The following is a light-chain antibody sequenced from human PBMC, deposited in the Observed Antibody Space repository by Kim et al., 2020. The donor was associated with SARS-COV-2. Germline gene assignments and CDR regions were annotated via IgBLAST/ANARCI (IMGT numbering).Light chain of an antibody. J-gene: IGLJ2*01. CDR2: GKN. CDR3: NSRDSSGNHVV. V-gene: IGLV3-19*01. Sequence: ALGQTVRSTCQGDSLRSCYASWCHQKPEQAPVLVIYGKNNRPSGIPDRFSGSSSGNTASLTITGAQAEDEADYYCNSRDSSGNHVVFGGGTQLTVL. CDR1: SLRSCY.